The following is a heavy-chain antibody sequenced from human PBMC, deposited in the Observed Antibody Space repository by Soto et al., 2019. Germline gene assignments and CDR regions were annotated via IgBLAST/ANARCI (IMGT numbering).Heavy chain of an antibody. CDR1: GFIFSSYS. CDR2: ISSDGTKT. CDR3: AKGLYSSGWDVMDV. J-gene: IGHJ6*02. D-gene: IGHD6-19*01. V-gene: IGHV3-30*18. Sequence: LRLSCAASGFIFSSYSMHWVRQAPGKGLDWVAVISSDGTKTYYADSVKGRFTISRDISENTVYLQMNSLRPEDTAVYYCAKGLYSSGWDVMDVWGQGTTVTVSS.